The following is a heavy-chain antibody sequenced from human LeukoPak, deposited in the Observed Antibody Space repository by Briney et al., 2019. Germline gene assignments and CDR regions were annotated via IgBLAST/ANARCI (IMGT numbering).Heavy chain of an antibody. CDR3: AREGVRGVIDFDY. Sequence: ASVKVSCKASGYTFTGYYMHWVRQAPGQGLEWMGWINPNSGGTNYAQTFQGRVTMTRDTSISTAYMELSRLRSDDTAVYYCAREGVRGVIDFDYWGQGTLVTVSS. CDR2: INPNSGGT. J-gene: IGHJ4*02. D-gene: IGHD3-10*01. CDR1: GYTFTGYY. V-gene: IGHV1-2*02.